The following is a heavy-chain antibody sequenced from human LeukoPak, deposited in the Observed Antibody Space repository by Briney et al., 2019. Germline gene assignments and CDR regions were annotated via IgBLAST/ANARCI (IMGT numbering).Heavy chain of an antibody. V-gene: IGHV3-33*01. J-gene: IGHJ6*02. CDR1: GFTFSSYG. CDR3: ARARCSSTSCYLIYYYYGTDV. Sequence: GRSLRLSCAASGFTFSSYGMHWVRQAPGKGLEWVAVIWYDGSNKYYADSVKGRFTISRDNSKTTLYLQMNSLRAEDTAVYYCARARCSSTSCYLIYYYYGTDVWGQGTTVTVSS. D-gene: IGHD2-2*01. CDR2: IWYDGSNK.